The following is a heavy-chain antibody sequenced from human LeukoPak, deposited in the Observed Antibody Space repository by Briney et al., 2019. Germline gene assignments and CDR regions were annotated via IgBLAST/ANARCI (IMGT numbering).Heavy chain of an antibody. CDR2: IKQDGSEK. CDR1: GFTLSSYW. CDR3: ARGPTRYSYGYARDY. D-gene: IGHD5-18*01. Sequence: QYGGSLRLSCAASGFTLSSYWMSWVPQAPGKGLEWVANIKQDGSEKYYVDSVKGRFTISRDNAKNSLYLQMNSLRAEDTAVYYCARGPTRYSYGYARDYWGQGTLVTVSS. J-gene: IGHJ4*02. V-gene: IGHV3-7*03.